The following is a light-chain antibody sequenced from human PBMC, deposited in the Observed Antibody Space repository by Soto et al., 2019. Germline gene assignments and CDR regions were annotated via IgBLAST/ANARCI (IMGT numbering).Light chain of an antibody. Sequence: DIQMTQSPSTLSASVGDRVTITCRASQSVSTSLAWYQQKPGKAPKLLISKASSFESGVPPRFSGSGFGTEFTLTISSLQPDDSATYYCQQYNHYSSFGQGTKLEL. J-gene: IGKJ2*01. CDR1: QSVSTS. V-gene: IGKV1-5*03. CDR2: KAS. CDR3: QQYNHYSS.